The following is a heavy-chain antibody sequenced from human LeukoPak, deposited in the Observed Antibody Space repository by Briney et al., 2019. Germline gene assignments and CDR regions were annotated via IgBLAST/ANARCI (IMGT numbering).Heavy chain of an antibody. CDR1: GYTFTGYY. V-gene: IGHV1-2*02. CDR2: INPNSGGT. CDR3: ARDRDYGSGIFDY. J-gene: IGHJ4*02. D-gene: IGHD3-10*01. Sequence: ASVMVSCKASGYTFTGYYMHWVRQAPGQGLEWMGWINPNSGGTNYAQKFQGRVTMTRDTSISTAYMELNRLRSDDTAVYYCARDRDYGSGIFDYWGQGTLVTVSS.